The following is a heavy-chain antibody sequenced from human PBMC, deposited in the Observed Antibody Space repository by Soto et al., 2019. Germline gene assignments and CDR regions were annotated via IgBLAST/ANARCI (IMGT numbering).Heavy chain of an antibody. CDR2: IYHRGST. CDR3: ATTIWGWALDI. D-gene: IGHD7-27*01. Sequence: QVQLQESGPGLVKPSQTLSLTCTVSGDSISSGGYVWSWIRQHPGKGLEWIGYIYHRGSTYYNPSLKIRVTISVDTSKNQFSLKLSSVTASDTDVYYCATTIWGWALDIWGQGTMVTVSS. J-gene: IGHJ3*02. CDR1: GDSISSGGYV. V-gene: IGHV4-31*03.